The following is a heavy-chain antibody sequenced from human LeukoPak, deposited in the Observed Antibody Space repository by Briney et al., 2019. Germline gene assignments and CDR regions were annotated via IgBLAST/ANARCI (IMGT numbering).Heavy chain of an antibody. D-gene: IGHD6-13*01. CDR1: GGSISSYY. CDR2: ICYSGST. CDR3: ARLGIAAGEDYFDY. Sequence: SETLSLTCTVSGGSISSYYWSWIRQPPGKGLEWIGSICYSGSTYYNPSLKSRVTISVDTSKNQFSLKLSSMTAADTALYYCARLGIAAGEDYFDYWGQGTLVTVSS. V-gene: IGHV4-39*07. J-gene: IGHJ4*02.